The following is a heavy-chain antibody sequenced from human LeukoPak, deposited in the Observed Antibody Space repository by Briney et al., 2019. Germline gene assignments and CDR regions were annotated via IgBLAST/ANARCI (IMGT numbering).Heavy chain of an antibody. Sequence: GASEKVSCKASGYTFTSYDINWVRQATGQGLEWMGWMNPNSGNTGYAQKFQGRVTMTRNTSISTAYMELSSLRSEDTAVYYCARGRPYRDAFDIWGQGTMVTVSS. CDR1: GYTFTSYD. D-gene: IGHD1-26*01. CDR3: ARGRPYRDAFDI. J-gene: IGHJ3*02. V-gene: IGHV1-8*01. CDR2: MNPNSGNT.